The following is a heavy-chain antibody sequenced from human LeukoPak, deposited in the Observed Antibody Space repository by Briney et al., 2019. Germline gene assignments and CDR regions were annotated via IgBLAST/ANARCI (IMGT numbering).Heavy chain of an antibody. CDR2: ISGSGGST. CDR1: GFTFSSYA. Sequence: GVSLRLSCAASGFTFSSYAMSWVRQAPGKGLEWVSAISGSGGSTYYADSVKGRFTISRDNSKNTLYLQMNSLRAEDTAVYYCAKGEQLVQFPFDYWGREPWSPSPQ. J-gene: IGHJ4*02. V-gene: IGHV3-23*01. CDR3: AKGEQLVQFPFDY. D-gene: IGHD6-13*01.